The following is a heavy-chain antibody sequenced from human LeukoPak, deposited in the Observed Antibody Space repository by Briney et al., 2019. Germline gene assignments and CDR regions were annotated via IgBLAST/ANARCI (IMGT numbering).Heavy chain of an antibody. D-gene: IGHD6-6*01. CDR2: INTNTENP. V-gene: IGHV7-4-1*02. J-gene: IGHJ5*02. CDR1: GYTFTSYA. Sequence: ASVKVSCKASGYTFTSYAMNWVRQAPGQGLEWMGWINTNTENPTYAQGFTGRFVFSLDTSVSTAYLQISSLKAEDTAVYYCARVLGKAARFPGWFDPWGQGTLVTVSS. CDR3: ARVLGKAARFPGWFDP.